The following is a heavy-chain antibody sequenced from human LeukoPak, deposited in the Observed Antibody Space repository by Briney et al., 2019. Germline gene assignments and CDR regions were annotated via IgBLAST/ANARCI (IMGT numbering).Heavy chain of an antibody. D-gene: IGHD6-13*01. CDR1: GFTFSSYG. CDR2: ISYDGSNK. CDR3: AKGSSSIAAAAADAFDI. J-gene: IGHJ3*02. V-gene: IGHV3-30*18. Sequence: SGGSLRLSCAASGFTFSSYGMHWVRQAPGKGLEWVAVISYDGSNKYYADSVKGRFTIPRDNSKNTLYLQMNSLRAEDTAVYYCAKGSSSIAAAAADAFDIWGQGTMVTVSS.